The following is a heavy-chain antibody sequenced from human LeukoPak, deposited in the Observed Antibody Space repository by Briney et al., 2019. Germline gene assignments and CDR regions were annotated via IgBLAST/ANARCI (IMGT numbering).Heavy chain of an antibody. J-gene: IGHJ5*02. CDR3: ARDGFPWGDPSKTNWFDP. CDR1: GGSISSYY. D-gene: IGHD7-27*01. Sequence: PSETLSLTCTVSGGSISSYYWNWIRQPPGKGLEWIGYIFYSGNTKYNPSLRSRVSISVDTSKNQFSLKLSSVTAADTAVYYCARDGFPWGDPSKTNWFDPWGQGTLVTVSS. CDR2: IFYSGNT. V-gene: IGHV4-59*01.